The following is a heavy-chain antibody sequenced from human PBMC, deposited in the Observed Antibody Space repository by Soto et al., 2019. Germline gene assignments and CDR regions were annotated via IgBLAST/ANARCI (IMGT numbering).Heavy chain of an antibody. V-gene: IGHV1-69*13. J-gene: IGHJ6*02. Sequence: GASLKVSCKASGGTFSSYAISWVRQAPGQGLEWMGGIIPIFGTANYAQKFQGRVTITADESTSTAYMELSSLRSEDTAVYYCARDLIAARRVQYGMDVWGQGTTVTVSS. D-gene: IGHD6-6*01. CDR3: ARDLIAARRVQYGMDV. CDR1: GGTFSSYA. CDR2: IIPIFGTA.